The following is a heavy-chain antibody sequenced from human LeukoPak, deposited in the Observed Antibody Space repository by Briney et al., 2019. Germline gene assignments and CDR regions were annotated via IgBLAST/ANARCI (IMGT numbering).Heavy chain of an antibody. V-gene: IGHV4-39*01. D-gene: IGHD4-17*01. Sequence: SETLSLTCTVSGGSISSSSYYWGWIRQPPGKGLEWIGSIYYSGSTYYNPSLKSRVTISVDTSKNLFSLKLSSVTAADTAVYYCARETTVTTTPKYWYFDLWGRGTLVTVSS. J-gene: IGHJ2*01. CDR2: IYYSGST. CDR3: ARETTVTTTPKYWYFDL. CDR1: GGSISSSSYY.